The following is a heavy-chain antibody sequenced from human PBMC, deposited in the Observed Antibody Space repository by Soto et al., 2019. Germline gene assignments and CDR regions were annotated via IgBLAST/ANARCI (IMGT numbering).Heavy chain of an antibody. Sequence: QVQLVESGGGVVQPGRSLRLSCEASGFTFSSYGMHWVRQAPGKGLEWVAVISYDGSNKYYADSVKGRFTISRDNSKNTLYLQMNSLRAEDTAVYYCADGGGSGNTDYWGQGTLVTVSS. V-gene: IGHV3-30*03. CDR1: GFTFSSYG. J-gene: IGHJ4*02. D-gene: IGHD3-10*01. CDR2: ISYDGSNK. CDR3: ADGGGSGNTDY.